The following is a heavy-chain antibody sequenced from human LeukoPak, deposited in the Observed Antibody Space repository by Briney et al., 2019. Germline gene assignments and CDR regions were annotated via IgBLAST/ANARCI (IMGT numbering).Heavy chain of an antibody. CDR1: GYTFTDYY. CDR3: ARGWGINRVKGGVRLGE. V-gene: IGHV1-2*02. D-gene: IGHD2-8*02. CDR2: INPKSGGT. Sequence: ASVKVSCKASGYTFTDYYIHWVRQAPGQGLECMGWINPKSGGTNYLQNFQGRVTMTRDTSITTTYMELSSLRPDDTAVYYCARGWGINRVKGGVRLGEWGQGTLVTVSS. J-gene: IGHJ4*02.